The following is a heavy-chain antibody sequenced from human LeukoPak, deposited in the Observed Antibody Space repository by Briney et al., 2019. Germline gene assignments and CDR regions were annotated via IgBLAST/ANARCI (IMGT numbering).Heavy chain of an antibody. Sequence: GGSLRLSCAASGFTFSSYGMHWVRQAPGKGLEWVAVISYDGSNKYYADSVKGRFTISRDNSKNTLYLQMNSLRAEDTAVYYRARDSDSSGLDYWGQGTLVTVSS. CDR1: GFTFSSYG. J-gene: IGHJ4*02. CDR2: ISYDGSNK. D-gene: IGHD3-22*01. V-gene: IGHV3-30*19. CDR3: ARDSDSSGLDY.